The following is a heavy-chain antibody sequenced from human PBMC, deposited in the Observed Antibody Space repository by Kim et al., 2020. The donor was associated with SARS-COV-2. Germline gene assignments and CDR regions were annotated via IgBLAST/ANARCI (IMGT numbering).Heavy chain of an antibody. CDR3: ARDGTKGPVAWGYDY. Sequence: GGSLRLSCTASGFTFSSYSMNWVRQAPGKGLEWVSSISSSSSYIYYADSVKGRFTISRDNAKNSLYLQMNSLRAEDTAVYYCARDGTKGPVAWGYDYWGQRALVTVSP. CDR1: GFTFSSYS. J-gene: IGHJ4*02. CDR2: ISSSSSYI. D-gene: IGHD1-1*01. V-gene: IGHV3-21*04.